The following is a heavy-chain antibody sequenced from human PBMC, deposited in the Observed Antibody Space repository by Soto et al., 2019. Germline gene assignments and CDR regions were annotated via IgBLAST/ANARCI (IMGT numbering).Heavy chain of an antibody. D-gene: IGHD3-3*02. V-gene: IGHV3-23*01. CDR3: ARDRRHRNNIFGVVSGG. CDR2: VSASGERT. Sequence: GGSLRLSCAASGFSFDTYAMTWVRQAPGKGLDWVSAVSASGERTYYADSVRGRFIISRDNSKNMLFLEMNGLRGEDSAVYYCARDRRHRNNIFGVVSGGWGQGTLVTVSS. CDR1: GFSFDTYA. J-gene: IGHJ4*02.